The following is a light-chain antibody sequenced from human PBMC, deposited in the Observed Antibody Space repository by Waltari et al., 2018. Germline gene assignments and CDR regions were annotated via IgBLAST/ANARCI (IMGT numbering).Light chain of an antibody. V-gene: IGKV3-20*01. CDR1: QSVSSSY. Sequence: EIVLTQSPGTLSLSPGDRATLSCWANQSVSSSYLARYQQKPGQAPRLLINGESSRATSIPDRCSGSESGTDFTLTISRLEPEDFAVYCYQKYETFGQGTKVEIK. J-gene: IGKJ1*01. CDR3: QKYET. CDR2: GES.